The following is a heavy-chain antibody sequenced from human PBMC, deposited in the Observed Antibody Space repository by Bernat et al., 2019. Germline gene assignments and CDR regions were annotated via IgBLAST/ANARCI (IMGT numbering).Heavy chain of an antibody. Sequence: QVQLVQSGAEVKKPGASVKVSCKASGYTFTSYGISWVRQAPGQGLEWMGWIDPKNGDTKYAQKFQGRVTLTRDTSISTAYMELSSLTSDDTAVYYCARGHPGKLDYWGQGILVTVSS. J-gene: IGHJ4*02. CDR1: GYTFTSYG. CDR2: IDPKNGDT. CDR3: ARGHPGKLDY. V-gene: IGHV1-18*01.